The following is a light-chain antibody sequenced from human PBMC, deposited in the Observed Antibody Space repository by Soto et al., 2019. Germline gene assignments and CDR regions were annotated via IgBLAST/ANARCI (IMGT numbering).Light chain of an antibody. CDR2: EVS. CDR3: SSYAGSNNVV. CDR1: SSDVGAYNY. Sequence: QSVLTQPASVSGSPGQSITISCTGTSSDVGAYNYVSWYQQHPGKAPKLMISEVSNRPSGVPDRFSGSKSGNTASLTVSGLQAEDEADYYCSSYAGSNNVVFGTGTKLTVL. J-gene: IGLJ1*01. V-gene: IGLV2-8*01.